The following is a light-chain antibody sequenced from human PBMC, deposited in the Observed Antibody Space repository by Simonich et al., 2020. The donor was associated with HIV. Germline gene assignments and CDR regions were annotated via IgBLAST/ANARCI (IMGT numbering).Light chain of an antibody. CDR3: TSYTSSSTLV. J-gene: IGLJ2*01. CDR1: SSDVGGYNS. V-gene: IGLV2-14*03. Sequence: QSALTQPRSVSGSPGQSVTISCTGTSSDVGGYNSFSWYQEHPGKAPKLMIYDVIKRPSGVSNRFSGSKSGNTASLTISGLQAEDEADYYCTSYTSSSTLVFGGGTKVTVL. CDR2: DVI.